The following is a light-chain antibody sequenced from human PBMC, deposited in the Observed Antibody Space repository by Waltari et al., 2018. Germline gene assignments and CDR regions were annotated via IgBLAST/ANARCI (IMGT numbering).Light chain of an antibody. CDR2: DVN. CDR3: CAYAGSAI. Sequence: QSALTQPRPVSGSPGQSVTISCTGTSSDVGSYNSVCWYQQHPGKAPRLMIYDVNKRPSGVPDRFSGSKSGNTASLTISGLQAEDEADYYCCAYAGSAIFGGGTELTVL. CDR1: SSDVGSYNS. J-gene: IGLJ2*01. V-gene: IGLV2-11*01.